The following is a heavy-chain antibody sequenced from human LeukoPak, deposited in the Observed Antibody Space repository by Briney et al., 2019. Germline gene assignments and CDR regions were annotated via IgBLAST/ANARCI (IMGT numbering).Heavy chain of an antibody. CDR3: ARDSTLYCSSTSCYAFDI. Sequence: GGSLRLSCAASGFTFSSYWMSWFRQAPGKGLGWVANIKQDGSEKYYVDSVRGRLTISRDNAKNSLYLQMNSLRPEDTAVYSCARDSTLYCSSTSCYAFDIWGQGTMVTVSS. V-gene: IGHV3-7*01. CDR1: GFTFSSYW. D-gene: IGHD2-2*01. CDR2: IKQDGSEK. J-gene: IGHJ3*02.